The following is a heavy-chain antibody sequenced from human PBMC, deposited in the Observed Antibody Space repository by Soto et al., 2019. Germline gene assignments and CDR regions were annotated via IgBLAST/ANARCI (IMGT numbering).Heavy chain of an antibody. D-gene: IGHD4-17*01. J-gene: IGHJ3*01. CDR3: AHPRGYGVFDAYDF. Sequence: QPGGSLRLSCAAYGFTFSTYAMSWVRQAPGKGLEWVSAISGSGSDTYHAESVKGRFTISRDNSISMLYLQMHSLRTEDTAVYYCAHPRGYGVFDAYDFWGQGAMVTVSS. CDR2: ISGSGSDT. CDR1: GFTFSTYA. V-gene: IGHV3-23*01.